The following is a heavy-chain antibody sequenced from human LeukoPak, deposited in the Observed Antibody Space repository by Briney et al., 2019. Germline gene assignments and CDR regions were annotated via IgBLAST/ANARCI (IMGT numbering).Heavy chain of an antibody. Sequence: PSETLSLTCTVSGGSISSGGYYWSWIRQHPGKGLGWIGYIYYSGSTYYNPSLKSRVTISVDTSKNQFSLKLSSVTAADTAVYYCARGRQQLAPYYYYGMDVWGQGTTVTVSS. V-gene: IGHV4-31*03. CDR1: GGSISSGGYY. CDR3: ARGRQQLAPYYYYGMDV. D-gene: IGHD6-13*01. J-gene: IGHJ6*02. CDR2: IYYSGST.